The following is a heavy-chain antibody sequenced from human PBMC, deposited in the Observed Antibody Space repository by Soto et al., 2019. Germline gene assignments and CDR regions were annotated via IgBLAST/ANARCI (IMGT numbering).Heavy chain of an antibody. Sequence: SETLSLTCTVSGGSISSYYWSWIRQPPGKGLEWIGYIYYSGSTNYNPSLKSRVTISVDTSKNQFSLKLSSVTAADTAVYYCAKDQQWLGPYNWFDPWGQGTLVTVSS. D-gene: IGHD6-19*01. V-gene: IGHV4-59*01. J-gene: IGHJ5*02. CDR1: GGSISSYY. CDR2: IYYSGST. CDR3: AKDQQWLGPYNWFDP.